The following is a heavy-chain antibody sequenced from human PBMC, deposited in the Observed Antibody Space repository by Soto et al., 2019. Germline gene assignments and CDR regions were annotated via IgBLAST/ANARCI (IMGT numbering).Heavy chain of an antibody. CDR2: IYSGGST. CDR3: ARDQSYDFWSGHQI. D-gene: IGHD3-3*01. J-gene: IGHJ4*02. V-gene: IGHV3-66*01. Sequence: GGSLRLSCAASGFTVSSNYMSWVRQAPGKGLEWVSVIYSGGSTYYADSGKGRFTISRDNSKNTLYLQMNSLRAEDTAVYYCARDQSYDFWSGHQIWGQGTLVTVSS. CDR1: GFTVSSNY.